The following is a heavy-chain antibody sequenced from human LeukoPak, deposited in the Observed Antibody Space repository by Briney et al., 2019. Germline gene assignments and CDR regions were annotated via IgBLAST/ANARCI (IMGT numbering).Heavy chain of an antibody. CDR2: TYYNSKWYT. J-gene: IGHJ4*02. D-gene: IGHD6-13*01. V-gene: IGHV6-1*01. CDR1: GDSVSTASNA. Sequence: SQTLSLTCAISGDSVSTASNAWYWIRQSPSRGLEWLGRTYYNSKWYTDYAVSVSGRTTINPDTSRNQLSLQLSFVTPEDTAVYYCTREAAVGYSDYWGQGTLVTVSS. CDR3: TREAAVGYSDY.